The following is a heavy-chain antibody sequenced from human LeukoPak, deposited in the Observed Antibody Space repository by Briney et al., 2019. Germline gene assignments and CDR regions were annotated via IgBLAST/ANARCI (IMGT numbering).Heavy chain of an antibody. J-gene: IGHJ6*03. Sequence: GGTLRLSCAASGFTFSSYAMTWVRQAPGKGLEWVSAISGSGGSTYYADSVKGRFTISRDNSKNTLFLRMNSLRAEDTAVYYCAKRRGLELLYYYYMDVWGKGTTVTVPS. V-gene: IGHV3-23*01. D-gene: IGHD1-7*01. CDR2: ISGSGGST. CDR1: GFTFSSYA. CDR3: AKRRGLELLYYYYMDV.